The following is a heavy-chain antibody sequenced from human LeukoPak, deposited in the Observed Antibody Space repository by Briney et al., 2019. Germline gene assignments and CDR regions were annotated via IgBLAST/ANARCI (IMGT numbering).Heavy chain of an antibody. Sequence: WASVTVSCKASGGTFSSYAISWVRQAPGQGLEWMGGIIPIFGTANYAQKFQGRVTITADESTSTAYMELSSLRSEDTAVYYCARDLGGSYLYYFDYWGQGALVTVSS. V-gene: IGHV1-69*13. CDR1: GGTFSSYA. J-gene: IGHJ4*02. CDR2: IIPIFGTA. D-gene: IGHD1-26*01. CDR3: ARDLGGSYLYYFDY.